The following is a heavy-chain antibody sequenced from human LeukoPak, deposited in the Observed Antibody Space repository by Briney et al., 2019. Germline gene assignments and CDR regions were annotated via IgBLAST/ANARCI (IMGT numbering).Heavy chain of an antibody. Sequence: SETLSLTCTVSGGSISSSSYYWGWIRQPPGKGLEWIGSIYHSGSTYYNPSLKSRVTISVDTSKNQFSLKLSSVTAADTAVYYCARRDNYYDGSGRPFDPWGQGTLVTVSS. CDR3: ARRDNYYDGSGRPFDP. J-gene: IGHJ5*02. D-gene: IGHD3-22*01. CDR1: GGSISSSSYY. V-gene: IGHV4-39*01. CDR2: IYHSGST.